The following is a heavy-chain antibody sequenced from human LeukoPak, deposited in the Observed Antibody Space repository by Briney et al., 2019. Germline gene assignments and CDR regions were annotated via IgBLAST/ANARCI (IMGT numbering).Heavy chain of an antibody. Sequence: SQTLSLTCTVSGGSISSGDYYWSWIRQPPGKGLEWIGEINHSGSTNYNPSLKSRVTISVDTSKNQFSLKLSSVTAADTAVYYCARNQKVRGVRYFQHWGQGTLVTVSS. D-gene: IGHD3-10*01. J-gene: IGHJ1*01. CDR1: GGSISSGDYY. V-gene: IGHV4-30-4*08. CDR3: ARNQKVRGVRYFQH. CDR2: INHSGST.